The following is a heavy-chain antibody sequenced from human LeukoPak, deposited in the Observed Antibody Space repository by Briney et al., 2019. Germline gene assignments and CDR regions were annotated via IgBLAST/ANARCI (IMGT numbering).Heavy chain of an antibody. Sequence: GGSLRLSCAASGLIFSDYGMHWIRQAPGKGLEWVAFIGKDVTIKMYADSVQGRFTISRDNSKNTLYLQMNSLRAEDTAMFYCVKDQVTAWGRGTLVTVSS. CDR2: IGKDVTIK. CDR1: GLIFSDYG. CDR3: VKDQVTA. V-gene: IGHV3-30*02. J-gene: IGHJ5*02. D-gene: IGHD2-21*02.